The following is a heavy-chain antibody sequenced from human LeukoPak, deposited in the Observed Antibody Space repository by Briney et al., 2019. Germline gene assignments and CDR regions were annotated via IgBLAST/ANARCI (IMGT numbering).Heavy chain of an antibody. J-gene: IGHJ4*02. D-gene: IGHD2-8*01. V-gene: IGHV4-59*08. CDR1: GGSISGHY. CDR3: ARHTTGRALGDFDY. CDR2: IYNSGSTNYN. Sequence: SETLSLTCTVSGGSISGHYWSWLRQSPGKGLEWIAYIYNSGSTNYNNYNPSLKSRVIMSMDTSKNQLSLIVSYVTAADTAVYYCARHTTGRALGDFDYWGQGTLVTVSA.